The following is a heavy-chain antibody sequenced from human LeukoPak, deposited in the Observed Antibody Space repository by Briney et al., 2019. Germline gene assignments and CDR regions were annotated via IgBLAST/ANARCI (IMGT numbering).Heavy chain of an antibody. CDR3: TRDLSSSTSCYSY. CDR1: GFTFSSHS. CDR2: ISPSGHYI. D-gene: IGHD2-2*01. Sequence: GGSLRLSCAASGFTFSSHSMNWVRQAPGKGLEWVSSISPSGHYIYYADSVEGRFTTSRDNAKNSLYLQMNSLRAEDTAVYYCTRDLSSSTSCYSYWGQGTLVTVSS. V-gene: IGHV3-21*01. J-gene: IGHJ4*02.